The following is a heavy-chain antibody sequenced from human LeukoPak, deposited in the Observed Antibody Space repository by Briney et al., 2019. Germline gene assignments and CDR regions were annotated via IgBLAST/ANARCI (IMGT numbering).Heavy chain of an antibody. CDR3: ARVGRYSYGYLNWFDP. CDR2: INPNSGGT. D-gene: IGHD5-18*01. J-gene: IGHJ5*02. Sequence: ASVKVSCKASGYTFTGYYMHWVRQAPGQGLGWMGWINPNSGGTNYAQKFQGRVTMTRDTSISTAYMELSRLRSDDTAVYYCARVGRYSYGYLNWFDPWGQGTLVTVSS. CDR1: GYTFTGYY. V-gene: IGHV1-2*02.